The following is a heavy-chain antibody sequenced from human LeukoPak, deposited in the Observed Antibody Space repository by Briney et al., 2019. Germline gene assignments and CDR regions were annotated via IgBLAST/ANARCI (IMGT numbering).Heavy chain of an antibody. Sequence: GGSRRLSCAASGFTFSSYSMNWVRQAPGKGLEWVSSISSSSSYIYYADSVKGRFTISRDNAKNSLYLQMNSLRAEDTAVYYCARDLLSGSYSYWGQGTLVTVSS. V-gene: IGHV3-21*01. CDR3: ARDLLSGSYSY. J-gene: IGHJ4*02. CDR1: GFTFSSYS. CDR2: ISSSSSYI. D-gene: IGHD1-26*01.